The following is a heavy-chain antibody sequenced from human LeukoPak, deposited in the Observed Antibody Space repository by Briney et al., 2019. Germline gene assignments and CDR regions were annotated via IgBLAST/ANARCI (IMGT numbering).Heavy chain of an antibody. CDR2: INHSGST. V-gene: IGHV4-34*01. J-gene: IGHJ3*02. D-gene: IGHD6-19*01. CDR3: ARGRNRWQWLYAFDI. Sequence: SETLSLTCAVYGGSFSGYYWSWIRQPPGKGLEGIGEINHSGSTNYNPSLKSRVTISVDTSKNQFSLKLSSVTAADTAVYYCARGRNRWQWLYAFDIWGQGTMVTVSS. CDR1: GGSFSGYY.